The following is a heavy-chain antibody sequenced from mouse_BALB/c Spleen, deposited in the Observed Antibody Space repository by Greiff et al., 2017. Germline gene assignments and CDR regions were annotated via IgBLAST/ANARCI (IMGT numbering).Heavy chain of an antibody. V-gene: IGHV2-2*02. Sequence: QVQLQQSGPGLVQPSQSLSITCTVSGFSLTSYGVHWVRQSPGKGLEWLGVIWSGGSTDYNAAFISRLSISKDNSKSQVFFKMNSLQANDTAIYYCARMRGNYDPYYYAMDYWGQGTSVTVSS. D-gene: IGHD2-4*01. CDR2: IWSGGST. J-gene: IGHJ4*01. CDR1: GFSLTSYG. CDR3: ARMRGNYDPYYYAMDY.